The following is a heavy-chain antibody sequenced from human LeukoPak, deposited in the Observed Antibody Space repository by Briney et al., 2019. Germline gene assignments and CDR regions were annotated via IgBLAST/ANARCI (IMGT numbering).Heavy chain of an antibody. CDR3: AKGGGSYYVAPFDY. CDR1: GSTFTGIE. CDR2: VSGDGRKT. Sequence: GGSLRLSCAASGSTFTGIEWSWSRQAPGKGLGWAPLVSGDGRKTYYADSVKGRFTISRDNSKSSLYLQMNTLRAADTGEYFCAKGGGSYYVAPFDYWGQGSLVTVSS. J-gene: IGHJ4*02. D-gene: IGHD1-26*01. V-gene: IGHV3-23*01.